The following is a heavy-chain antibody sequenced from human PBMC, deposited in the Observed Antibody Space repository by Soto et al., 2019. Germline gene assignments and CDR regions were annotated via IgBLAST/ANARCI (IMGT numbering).Heavy chain of an antibody. CDR1: GYTFTSYA. D-gene: IGHD6-19*01. V-gene: IGHV1-3*01. Sequence: ASVKVSCKASGYTFTSYAMHWVRQAPGQRLEWMGWINAGNGNTKYSQKFQGRVTITRDTSASTAYMELSSLRSEDTAVHYCARAPSGWYWFDPWGQGTLVTVSS. J-gene: IGHJ5*02. CDR2: INAGNGNT. CDR3: ARAPSGWYWFDP.